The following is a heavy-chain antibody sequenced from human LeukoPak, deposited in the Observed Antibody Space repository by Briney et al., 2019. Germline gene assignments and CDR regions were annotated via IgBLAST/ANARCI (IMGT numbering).Heavy chain of an antibody. CDR1: GFNFSSYG. CDR2: ISYDGSNN. D-gene: IGHD3-3*01. V-gene: IGHV3-30*18. Sequence: GRSLRLSCAASGFNFSSYGMHWVRQAPGKGLEWVAVISYDGSNNYYADSVKGRFTISRDNSKNTLYLQMNSLRDEDTAVYYCAKLGYKLRPKNDFDYWGQGTLVTVSS. J-gene: IGHJ4*02. CDR3: AKLGYKLRPKNDFDY.